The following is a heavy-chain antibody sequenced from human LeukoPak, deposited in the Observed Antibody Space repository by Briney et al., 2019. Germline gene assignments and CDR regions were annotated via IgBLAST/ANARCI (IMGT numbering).Heavy chain of an antibody. CDR1: GFTFSNYA. V-gene: IGHV3-48*01. CDR3: ARDARDYGDYDY. CDR2: INSRSGII. Sequence: GGSLRLSCAASGFTFSNYAMSWVRQAPGKGLEWVSYINSRSGIIRYADSVKGRFTISRDNAKKSLDLQMNSLRAEDTAVYYCARDARDYGDYDYWGQGTLVTVSS. D-gene: IGHD4-17*01. J-gene: IGHJ4*02.